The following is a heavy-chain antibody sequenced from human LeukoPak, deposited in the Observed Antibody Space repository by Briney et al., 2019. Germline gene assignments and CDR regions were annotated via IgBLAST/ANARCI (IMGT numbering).Heavy chain of an antibody. CDR2: IRTSGDT. Sequence: SETLSLTCTVSGGSISSYYWNWIRQPAGKGLEWIGRIRTSGDTSYNPSLKSRVTISVDTSKNQFSLKLSSVTAADTAVYYCARSSLYYYDSSGYPGPHFDYWGQGTLVTVSS. V-gene: IGHV4-4*07. CDR1: GGSISSYY. D-gene: IGHD3-22*01. CDR3: ARSSLYYYDSSGYPGPHFDY. J-gene: IGHJ4*02.